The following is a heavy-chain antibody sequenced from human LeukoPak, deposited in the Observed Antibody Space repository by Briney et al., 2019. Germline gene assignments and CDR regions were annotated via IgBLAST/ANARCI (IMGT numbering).Heavy chain of an antibody. V-gene: IGHV4-39*07. Sequence: SETLSLTCTVSGGSISSSSYYWGWIRQPPGKGLEWIGGIYYSGSTSYNPSLKSRVTISVDTSKNQCSLKLSSVTAADTAVYYCARVIYCGSGSYYKRGLFDYGGQGTLVSVSS. CDR1: GGSISSSSYY. D-gene: IGHD3-10*01. CDR3: ARVIYCGSGSYYKRGLFDY. J-gene: IGHJ4*02. CDR2: IYYSGST.